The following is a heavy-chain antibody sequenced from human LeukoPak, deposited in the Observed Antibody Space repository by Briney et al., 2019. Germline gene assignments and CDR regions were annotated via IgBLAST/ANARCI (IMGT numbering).Heavy chain of an antibody. CDR3: ACSGGDLEYFQH. J-gene: IGHJ1*01. V-gene: IGHV1-46*03. CDR1: GYTFTGSY. CDR2: INPSGGST. Sequence: ASVKVSCKASGYTFTGSYMHWVRQAPGQGLEWMGIINPSGGSTSYAQKFQGRVTMTRDMSTSTVYMELSSLRSEDTAVYYCACSGGDLEYFQHWGQGTLVTVSS. D-gene: IGHD2-21*02.